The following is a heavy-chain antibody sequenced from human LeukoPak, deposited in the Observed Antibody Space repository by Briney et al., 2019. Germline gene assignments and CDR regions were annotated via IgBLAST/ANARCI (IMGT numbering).Heavy chain of an antibody. CDR2: IRSGGST. CDR3: AREGSGRTAYNDGLDV. Sequence: GGSLRLSCAASGFTVSSSYMTWVRQAPGKGLEWVSVIRSGGSTVYADSVKGRFTISRDNSKNTLYLQLNSLRAEDTAVYYCAREGSGRTAYNDGLDVWGHGTMVTVSS. D-gene: IGHD3-10*01. V-gene: IGHV3-53*01. J-gene: IGHJ3*01. CDR1: GFTVSSSY.